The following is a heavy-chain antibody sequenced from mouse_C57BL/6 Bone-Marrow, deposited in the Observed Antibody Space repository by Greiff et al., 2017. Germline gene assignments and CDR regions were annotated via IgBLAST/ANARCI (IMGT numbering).Heavy chain of an antibody. Sequence: EVQLQQSGPVLVKPGASVKMSCKASGYTFTDYYMNWVKQSHGKSLEWIGVINPYNGGTSYNQKFKGKATLTVDKSSSTAYMELNSLTSEDSAVYYCARDYCNYFYYAMDYWGQGTSVTVSS. V-gene: IGHV1-19*01. J-gene: IGHJ4*01. CDR3: ARDYCNYFYYAMDY. D-gene: IGHD2-1*01. CDR2: INPYNGGT. CDR1: GYTFTDYY.